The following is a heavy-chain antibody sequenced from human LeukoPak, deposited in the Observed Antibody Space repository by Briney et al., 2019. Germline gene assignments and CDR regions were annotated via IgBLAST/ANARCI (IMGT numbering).Heavy chain of an antibody. D-gene: IGHD6-13*01. J-gene: IGHJ5*02. CDR1: GYTFTGYY. Sequence: ASVKVSCKASGYTFTGYYMHWVRQAPGQGLDWMGRINPNSGGTNYAQKFQGRVTMTRDTSISTAYMELSRLRSDDTAVYYCARQDISWCVDPWGQGTLVTVSS. CDR3: ARQDISWCVDP. V-gene: IGHV1-2*06. CDR2: INPNSGGT.